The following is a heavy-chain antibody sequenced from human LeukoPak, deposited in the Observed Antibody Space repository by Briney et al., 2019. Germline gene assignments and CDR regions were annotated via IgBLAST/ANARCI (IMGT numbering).Heavy chain of an antibody. V-gene: IGHV4-34*01. CDR1: GGSFSGYY. CDR2: INHSGST. J-gene: IGHJ5*02. CDR3: ARGRGYSYAQDP. Sequence: SETLSLTCAVYGGSFSGYYWSWIRQPPGKGLEWIGEINHSGSTNYNPSLKSRVTISVDTSKNQFSLKLSSVTAADTAVYYCARGRGYSYAQDPWGQGTLVTVSS. D-gene: IGHD5-18*01.